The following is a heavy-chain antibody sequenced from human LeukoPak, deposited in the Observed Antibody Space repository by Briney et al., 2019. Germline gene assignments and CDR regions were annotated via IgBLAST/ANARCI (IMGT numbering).Heavy chain of an antibody. J-gene: IGHJ4*02. CDR3: ARDLLAVAATGIGFDD. Sequence: PGGSLRLSCAASGFTFSRNWMNWVRQAPGKGLEWVANIKQDGSEKYYVDSVKGRFTISRDNAKNSLYLQMNSLRAEDTAVYCCARDLLAVAATGIGFDDWGQGTLVTVSS. CDR1: GFTFSRNW. V-gene: IGHV3-7*01. CDR2: IKQDGSEK. D-gene: IGHD6-19*01.